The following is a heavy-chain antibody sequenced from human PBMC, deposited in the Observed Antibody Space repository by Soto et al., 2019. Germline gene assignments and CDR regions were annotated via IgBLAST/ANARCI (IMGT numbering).Heavy chain of an antibody. Sequence: GESLKISCAASGFTVSSNYMSWVRQAPGKGLEWVSVIYSGGSTYYADSVKGRFTISRDNSKNTLYLQMNSLRAEDTAVYYCARDRKLRSNYYFDYWGQGTLVTVSS. J-gene: IGHJ4*02. CDR1: GFTVSSNY. D-gene: IGHD4-17*01. V-gene: IGHV3-66*01. CDR2: IYSGGST. CDR3: ARDRKLRSNYYFDY.